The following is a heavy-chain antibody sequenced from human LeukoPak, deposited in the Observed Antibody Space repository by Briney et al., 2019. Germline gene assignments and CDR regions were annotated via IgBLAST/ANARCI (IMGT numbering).Heavy chain of an antibody. J-gene: IGHJ4*02. V-gene: IGHV3-23*01. CDR1: GFTFSSYA. CDR2: ISGSGGST. Sequence: PGGSLRLSCAASGFTFSSYAMSWVRQAPGKGLEWVSAISGSGGSTYYADSVKGRFTISRDNSKNTLYPQMNSLRAEDTAVYYCAKALAQYYYDSSGYYSGDYWGQGTLVTVSS. CDR3: AKALAQYYYDSSGYYSGDY. D-gene: IGHD3-22*01.